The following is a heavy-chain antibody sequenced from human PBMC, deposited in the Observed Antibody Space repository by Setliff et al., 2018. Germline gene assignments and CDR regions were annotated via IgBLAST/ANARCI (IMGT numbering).Heavy chain of an antibody. D-gene: IGHD2-21*01. CDR1: GYPFIEHY. J-gene: IGHJ5*02. CDR2: IRPNGGGT. V-gene: IGHV1-2*02. CDR3: ARGGGSYRAGNSRPTYWFDP. Sequence: VASVKVSCKTSGYPFIEHYVNWVRQAPGQGLEWMGWIRPNGGGTHYAQKFQGRVTMTRDTANSTVYMDLSSLTSDDTAIYYCARGGGSYRAGNSRPTYWFDPWVLRLSGSPSP.